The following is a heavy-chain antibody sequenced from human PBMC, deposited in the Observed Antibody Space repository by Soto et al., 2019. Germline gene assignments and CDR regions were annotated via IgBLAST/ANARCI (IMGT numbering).Heavy chain of an antibody. Sequence: SETLALTCTVYGGSISSYYWSWIRQPPGKGLEWIGYIYYSGSTNYNPSLKGRVTISVDTSKNQFSLKLSSVTAADTAVYYCARGQSEYSSSSSPDNGFDPWGRGTLATASS. CDR1: GGSISSYY. CDR2: IYYSGST. V-gene: IGHV4-59*01. D-gene: IGHD6-13*01. J-gene: IGHJ5*02. CDR3: ARGQSEYSSSSSPDNGFDP.